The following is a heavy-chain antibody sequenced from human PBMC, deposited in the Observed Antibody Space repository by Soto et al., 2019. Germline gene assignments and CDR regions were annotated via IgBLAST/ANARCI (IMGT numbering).Heavy chain of an antibody. CDR3: TRADPNWLDRVATIGWNYYVMDV. V-gene: IGHV4-31*02. J-gene: IGHJ6*02. Sequence: QQTAKGLEWIGYIYNSGSTYDNPSLTSRVTISVDTSKNLFSLRLSSVTAADMAVNYWTRADPNWLDRVATIGWNYYVMDVWGQGITVTVSS. CDR2: IYNSGST. D-gene: IGHD5-12*01.